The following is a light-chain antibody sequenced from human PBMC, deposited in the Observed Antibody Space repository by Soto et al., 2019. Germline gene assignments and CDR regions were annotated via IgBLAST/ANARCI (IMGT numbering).Light chain of an antibody. CDR3: QQYGSSPWT. V-gene: IGKV3-20*01. CDR2: GAS. Sequence: EIVLTQSPCTLSFSAGERSTLSFMASQSVSSSYLGWYQQKPGQAPRLLIYGASSRATGIPGRFSGSGSGTDFTLTISRLEPEDFAVYYCQQYGSSPWTFGQGTKVDIK. CDR1: QSVSSSY. J-gene: IGKJ1*01.